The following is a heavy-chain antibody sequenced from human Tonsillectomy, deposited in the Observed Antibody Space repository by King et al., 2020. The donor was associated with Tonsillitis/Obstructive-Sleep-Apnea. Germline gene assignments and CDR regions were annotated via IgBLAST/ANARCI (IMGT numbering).Heavy chain of an antibody. CDR3: ARGWSYYESLDY. CDR2: ISSSSGSTI. D-gene: IGHD3-10*01. CDR1: AFTFSDYY. J-gene: IGHJ4*02. Sequence: VQMVESGGGLVKPGGSLRLSCAASAFTFSDYYMSWIPPAPGKGLEWVSYISSSSGSTIYYADSVKGRFTIYRDNAKNTLYLQMNSLRAEDTAVYYCARGWSYYESLDYWGQGTLVTVSS. V-gene: IGHV3-11*01.